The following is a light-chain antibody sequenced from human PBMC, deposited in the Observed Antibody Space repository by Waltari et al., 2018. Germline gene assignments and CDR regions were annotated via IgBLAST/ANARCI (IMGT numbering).Light chain of an antibody. CDR1: TGAVTSGDY. V-gene: IGLV7-43*01. J-gene: IGLJ1*01. CDR3: LLYYGGVHV. Sequence: QTVVTQEPSLTVSPGGTVTPTCASSTGAVTSGDYPNWFQQKPGQAPRALIYRTINKHSWTPARFSGSLLGGKAALTLSGVQPEDEAEYYCLLYYGGVHVFGTGTKVTVL. CDR2: RTI.